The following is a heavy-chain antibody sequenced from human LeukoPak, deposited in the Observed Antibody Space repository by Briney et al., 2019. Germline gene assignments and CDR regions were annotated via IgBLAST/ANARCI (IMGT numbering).Heavy chain of an antibody. CDR3: AKISPLESGRYFAY. Sequence: EGSLRLSCAASGFTFSSYAMHWVRQAPGKGLEYVSAISSNGGSTYYANSVKGRFTISRDNSKNTLFLQMNSLRAEDTAIYYCAKISPLESGRYFAYWGQGTLVTVSS. J-gene: IGHJ4*02. CDR2: ISSNGGST. CDR1: GFTFSSYA. V-gene: IGHV3-64*01. D-gene: IGHD1-1*01.